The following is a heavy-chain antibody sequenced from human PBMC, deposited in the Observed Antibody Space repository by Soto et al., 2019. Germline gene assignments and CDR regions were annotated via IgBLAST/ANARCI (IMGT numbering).Heavy chain of an antibody. D-gene: IGHD2-15*01. V-gene: IGHV4-59*01. Sequence: SETLSLTCTVSGGSISSYYWSWIRQPPGKGLEWIGYIYYRGSTNYNPSLKSRVTISVDTSKNQFSLKLSSVTAADTAVYRCARVYCSGHSCYSFDPWGQGTLVTVSS. J-gene: IGHJ5*02. CDR3: ARVYCSGHSCYSFDP. CDR1: GGSISSYY. CDR2: IYYRGST.